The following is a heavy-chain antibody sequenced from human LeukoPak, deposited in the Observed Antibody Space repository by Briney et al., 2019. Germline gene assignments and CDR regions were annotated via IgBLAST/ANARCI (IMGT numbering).Heavy chain of an antibody. V-gene: IGHV1-24*01. CDR2: FDPVDGET. J-gene: IGHJ4*02. Sequence: ASVKVSCKVSGYTLTELSMHWVRQAPRKGVEWMGGFDPVDGETIYAQKFQGRVTMTEDTSTDTAYMELSSLRSEDTAVYYCATDRILNSGSYSGFDYWGQGTLVTVFS. CDR1: GYTLTELS. D-gene: IGHD1-26*01. CDR3: ATDRILNSGSYSGFDY.